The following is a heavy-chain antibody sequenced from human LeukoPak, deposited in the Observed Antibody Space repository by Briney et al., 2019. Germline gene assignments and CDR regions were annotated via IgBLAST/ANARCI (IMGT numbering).Heavy chain of an antibody. CDR2: IYLGDSDT. CDR1: GYSFTSYW. J-gene: IGHJ5*02. D-gene: IGHD2-2*01. CDR3: ARHRGYCTRTSCPNWFDP. V-gene: IGHV5-51*01. Sequence: GESLKISCKGSGYSFTSYWIGWVRQMPGKGLEWMGIIYLGDSDTRHRPSFQGQVTISADKSISTAYLQWSSLQASDTAIYYCARHRGYCTRTSCPNWFDPWGQGTLVTVSS.